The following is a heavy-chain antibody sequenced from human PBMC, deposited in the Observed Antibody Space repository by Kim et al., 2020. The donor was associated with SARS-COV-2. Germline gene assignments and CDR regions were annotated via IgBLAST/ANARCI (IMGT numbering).Heavy chain of an antibody. V-gene: IGHV3-48*03. D-gene: IGHD3-3*01. CDR3: TTERFCSN. J-gene: IGHJ4*02. CDR1: GFTFSNYE. Sequence: GGSLRLSCAASGFTFSNYEMNWFRQAPGKGLEWVSYISSSGSSIYYTDSVRGRFTISRDNSNNSLYLQMNSLRAEDTAVYYCTTERFCSNWGQGALVAVSS. CDR2: ISSSGSSI.